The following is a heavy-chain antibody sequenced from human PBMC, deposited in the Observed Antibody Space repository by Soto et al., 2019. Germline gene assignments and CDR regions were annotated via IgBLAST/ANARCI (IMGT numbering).Heavy chain of an antibody. V-gene: IGHV4-31*03. CDR3: LAAARPNYYYGMDV. Sequence: SETLSLTCTVSGGSISSGGYYWSWIRQHPGKGLEWIGYIYYSGSTYYNPSLKSRVTISVDTSKNQFSLKLSSVTAADTAVYYCLAAARPNYYYGMDVWGQGTTVTAP. J-gene: IGHJ6*02. CDR2: IYYSGST. CDR1: GGSISSGGYY. D-gene: IGHD6-6*01.